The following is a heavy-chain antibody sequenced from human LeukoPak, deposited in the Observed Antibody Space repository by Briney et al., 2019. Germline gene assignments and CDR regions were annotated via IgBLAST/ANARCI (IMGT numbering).Heavy chain of an antibody. J-gene: IGHJ5*02. Sequence: PGRSLRLSCAAPGFTLNGYWMHWVRQAPGKGLVWVSRINSDGSTTSYADSVKGRFTIPRDNSKNTLYLQMNSLRAEDTAVYFCARVATGSYDWFDPWGQGTLVTVSS. D-gene: IGHD3-10*01. V-gene: IGHV3-74*01. CDR1: GFTLNGYW. CDR2: INSDGSTT. CDR3: ARVATGSYDWFDP.